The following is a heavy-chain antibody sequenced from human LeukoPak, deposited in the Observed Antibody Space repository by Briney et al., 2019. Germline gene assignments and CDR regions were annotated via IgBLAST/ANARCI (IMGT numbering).Heavy chain of an antibody. V-gene: IGHV3-43*02. Sequence: PGGSLRLSCAASGFTFDDYAMHWVRQAPGKGLEWVSLIRRDGVSTYYADSVKGRFTISRDNNKNSLYLQMNSLRTEDTAFYYCAKDIGGYSYAADYWGQGTLVTVSS. J-gene: IGHJ4*02. CDR2: IRRDGVST. D-gene: IGHD5-18*01. CDR1: GFTFDDYA. CDR3: AKDIGGYSYAADY.